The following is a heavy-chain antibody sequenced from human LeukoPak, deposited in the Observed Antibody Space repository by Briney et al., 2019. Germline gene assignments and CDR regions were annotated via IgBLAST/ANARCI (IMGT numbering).Heavy chain of an antibody. D-gene: IGHD2-8*02. CDR1: EFSVGSNC. V-gene: IGHV3-53*01. Sequence: GGSLRLSCAASEFSVGSNCMTWVRQAPGKGLEWVSSIFPSGGEIHYADSVRGRFTISRDNSKSTLSLQMNSLRAEDTAIYYCATYRQVLLPFESWGQGTLVTVSS. CDR2: IFPSGGEI. J-gene: IGHJ4*02. CDR3: ATYRQVLLPFES.